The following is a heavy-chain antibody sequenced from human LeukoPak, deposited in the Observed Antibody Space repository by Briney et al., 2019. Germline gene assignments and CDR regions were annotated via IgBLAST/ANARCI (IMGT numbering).Heavy chain of an antibody. J-gene: IGHJ4*02. V-gene: IGHV3-7*01. D-gene: IGHD1-26*01. CDR3: ARSGSYSFDY. CDR2: INQDGSDK. Sequence: GGSLRLSCAASGFTFSTYWMSWVRQAPGKGLEWVANINQDGSDKYYVDSVKGRFTISRDNSKNTLYLQMNSLRAEDTAVYYCARSGSYSFDYWGQGTLVTVSS. CDR1: GFTFSTYW.